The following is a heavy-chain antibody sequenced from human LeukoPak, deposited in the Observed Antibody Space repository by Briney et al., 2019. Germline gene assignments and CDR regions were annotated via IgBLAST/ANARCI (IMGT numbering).Heavy chain of an antibody. V-gene: IGHV4-4*07. CDR2: IYTSGST. D-gene: IGHD6-19*01. Sequence: SETLSPTCTVSGGSISSYYWSWIRQPAGKGLEWIGRIYTSGSTNYNPSLKSRVTMSVDTSKNQFSLKLSSVTAADTAVYYCARGRSSGWYIVVDYWGQGTLVTVSS. CDR1: GGSISSYY. J-gene: IGHJ4*02. CDR3: ARGRSSGWYIVVDY.